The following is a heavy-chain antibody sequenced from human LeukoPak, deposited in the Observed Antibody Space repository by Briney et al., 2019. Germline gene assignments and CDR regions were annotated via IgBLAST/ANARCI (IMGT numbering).Heavy chain of an antibody. CDR2: IYPGDSDT. V-gene: IGHV5-51*01. D-gene: IGHD2-2*01. CDR3: AIQREYCSSTSCYAGSGWFDP. Sequence: GESLKISCKGSGYSFTSYWIGWVRQMPGKGLERMGIIYPGDSDTRYSPSFQGQVTISADKSISTAYLQWSSLKASDTAMYYCAIQREYCSSTSCYAGSGWFDPWGQGTLVTVSS. J-gene: IGHJ5*02. CDR1: GYSFTSYW.